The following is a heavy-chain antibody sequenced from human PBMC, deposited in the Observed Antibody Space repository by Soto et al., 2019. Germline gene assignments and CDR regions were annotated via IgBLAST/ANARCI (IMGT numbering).Heavy chain of an antibody. J-gene: IGHJ5*01. Sequence: QVQLQESGPGLVKPSETLSLTCSVSGGSVSSGSYYWSWIRQPPGKGLEWIGYMYYSGSTNYNPSLKSRFTRSVDTSKNQSALKLSSVTAADTAVYYCARNRRDGYNWSDSWGQGTLVTVS. CDR3: ARNRRDGYNWSDS. CDR1: GGSVSSGSYY. D-gene: IGHD5-12*01. V-gene: IGHV4-61*01. CDR2: MYYSGST.